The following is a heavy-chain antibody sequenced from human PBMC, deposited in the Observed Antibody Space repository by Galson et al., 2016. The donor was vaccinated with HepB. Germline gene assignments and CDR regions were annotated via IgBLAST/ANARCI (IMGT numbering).Heavy chain of an antibody. CDR2: IYTGDNT. J-gene: IGHJ4*02. Sequence: SLRLSCAASGFSFSLYDMHWVRQAPGKGLEWISVIYTGDNTNYADSVKGRFVVSRDRSTNTLHLHLNTLRPEDTAIYFCARGVGLTGPPFFDSWGQGALVTVSS. CDR1: GFSFSLYD. CDR3: ARGVGLTGPPFFDS. D-gene: IGHD1-20*01. V-gene: IGHV3-53*01.